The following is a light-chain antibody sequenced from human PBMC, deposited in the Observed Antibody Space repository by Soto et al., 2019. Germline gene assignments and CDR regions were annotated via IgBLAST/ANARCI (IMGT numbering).Light chain of an antibody. J-gene: IGLJ2*01. V-gene: IGLV3-1*01. Sequence: SYELTQPPSVSVSPGQTASITCSGDKLGDKYACWYQQKPGQSPVLVIYQDNKRPSGIPERFSGSNSGNTATLTISGTQAMDEADYYCLAWDSSTYVVFGGGTKVTVL. CDR3: LAWDSSTYVV. CDR1: KLGDKY. CDR2: QDN.